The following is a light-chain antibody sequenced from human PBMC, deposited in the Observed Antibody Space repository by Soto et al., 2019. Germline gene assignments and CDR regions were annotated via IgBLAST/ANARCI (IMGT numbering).Light chain of an antibody. CDR2: AIS. CDR3: QHTFNSPPWT. J-gene: IGKJ1*01. V-gene: IGKV1-39*01. Sequence: DIQMTQSPSSLSASLGDRVTITCRASQSITSYLNWYQQKPGEAPNLLIFAISSLQTGVPSRFSGSGSGTDFTLTISSLQSEDFASYFCQHTFNSPPWTFGQGTKV. CDR1: QSITSY.